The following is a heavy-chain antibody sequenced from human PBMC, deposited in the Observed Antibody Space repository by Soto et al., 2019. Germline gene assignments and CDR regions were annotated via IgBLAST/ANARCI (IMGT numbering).Heavy chain of an antibody. V-gene: IGHV1-69*13. D-gene: IGHD3-22*01. CDR2: IIPVFGTA. J-gene: IGHJ4*02. CDR1: GGTFSSYA. Sequence: SVKVSCKASGGTFSSYAISWVRQAPGQGLEWMGGIIPVFGTANYAQKFQGRVTITADESTSTAYMELSSLRSEDTAVYYCARDRKYYYDSSGYCLGYWGQGTLVTVSS. CDR3: ARDRKYYYDSSGYCLGY.